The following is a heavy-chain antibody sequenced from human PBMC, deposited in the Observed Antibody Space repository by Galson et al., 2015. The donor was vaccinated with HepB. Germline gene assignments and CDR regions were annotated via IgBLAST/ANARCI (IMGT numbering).Heavy chain of an antibody. CDR2: INAGNGNT. CDR1: GYTFTNYA. D-gene: IGHD4-17*01. J-gene: IGHJ3*02. Sequence: SVKVSCKASGYTFTNYAMHWVRQAPGQRLEWMGWINAGNGNTKYSQKFQGRVAITRDTSASTVYMELSSLRSEDTAVYYCARWETTTVAVDSWGQGTMVTVSS. CDR3: ARWETTTVAVDS. V-gene: IGHV1-3*01.